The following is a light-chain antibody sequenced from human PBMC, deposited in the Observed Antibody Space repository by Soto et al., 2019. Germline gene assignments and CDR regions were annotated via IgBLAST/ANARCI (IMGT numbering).Light chain of an antibody. V-gene: IGLV1-40*01. CDR2: SNN. Sequence: QPVLTQPPSVSGAPGQRVTISCTGSSSNIGAGYDVHWYQQLPGTAPKLLIYSNNNRPSGVPDRFSGSKSGTSASLAITGLQAEDEADYYCQSFDSSLSGWVFGGGTKLTV. J-gene: IGLJ3*02. CDR3: QSFDSSLSGWV. CDR1: SSNIGAGYD.